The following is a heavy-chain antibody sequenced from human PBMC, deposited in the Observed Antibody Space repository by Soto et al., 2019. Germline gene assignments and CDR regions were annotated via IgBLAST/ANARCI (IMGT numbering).Heavy chain of an antibody. CDR3: ARGPVLQWPDYYYYGMDV. CDR2: INSDGSST. Sequence: PGGSLRLSCAASGFTFSSYWMHWVRQAPGKGLVWVSRINSDGSSTSYADSVKGRFTISRDNAKNTLYLQMNSLRAEDTAVYYCARGPVLQWPDYYYYGMDVWGQGTTVTVSS. V-gene: IGHV3-74*01. D-gene: IGHD3-10*01. CDR1: GFTFSSYW. J-gene: IGHJ6*02.